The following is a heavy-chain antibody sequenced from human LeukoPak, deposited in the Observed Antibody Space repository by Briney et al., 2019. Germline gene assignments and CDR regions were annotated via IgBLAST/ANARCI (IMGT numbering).Heavy chain of an antibody. CDR2: MNPNSGNT. J-gene: IGHJ4*02. CDR3: ATSGGLLWFGEGFDY. CDR1: GYTFTSYD. V-gene: IGHV1-8*01. D-gene: IGHD3-10*01. Sequence: ASVKVSCKASGYTFTSYDINWVRQATGQGLEWMGWMNPNSGNTGYAQKFQGRVTMTTDTSTSTAYMELRSLRSDDTAVYYCATSGGLLWFGEGFDYWGQGTLVTVSS.